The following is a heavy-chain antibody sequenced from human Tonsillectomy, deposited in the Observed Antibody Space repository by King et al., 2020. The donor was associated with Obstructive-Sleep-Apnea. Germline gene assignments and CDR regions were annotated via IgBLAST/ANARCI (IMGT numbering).Heavy chain of an antibody. Sequence: VQLVESGGGLVQPGGSLRLSCAASGFTFSSYSMNWVRQAPGKGLEWVSSITSSSSTIYYADSVKGRLTISIDNAKNYLYLKMNSLRVEDTAVYYCARDSSGYSPWGQGTLVTVSS. J-gene: IGHJ5*02. CDR2: ITSSSSTI. CDR1: GFTFSSYS. CDR3: ARDSSGYSP. V-gene: IGHV3-48*04. D-gene: IGHD3-22*01.